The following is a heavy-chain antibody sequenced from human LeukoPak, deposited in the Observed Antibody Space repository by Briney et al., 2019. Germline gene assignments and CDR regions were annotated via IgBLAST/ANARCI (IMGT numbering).Heavy chain of an antibody. J-gene: IGHJ4*02. D-gene: IGHD3-3*01. CDR3: ATGGGYYYDH. CDR1: GFTFDDYA. Sequence: GGSLRLSCAASGFTFDDYAMHWVRQAPGKGLEWVAVAYGDGTDRYYADSVKGRFTISKDISRNTLSVQMNSLRVEDTAVYYCATGGGYYYDHWGQGTLVTVAS. CDR2: AYGDGTDR. V-gene: IGHV3-33*08.